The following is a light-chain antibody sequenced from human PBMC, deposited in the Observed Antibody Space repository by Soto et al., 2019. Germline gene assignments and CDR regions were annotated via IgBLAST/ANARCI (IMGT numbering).Light chain of an antibody. Sequence: QSALTQPASVSGSPGQSITISCTGTSRDVGGYNYVSWYQQHPGKATKLMIYDVSNRPAGVSNRFSGSKSGNTACLTISGRQAEDEADYYCSSYTSSSLYVFGTGTKLTVL. CDR3: SSYTSSSLYV. CDR1: SRDVGGYNY. J-gene: IGLJ1*01. V-gene: IGLV2-14*01. CDR2: DVS.